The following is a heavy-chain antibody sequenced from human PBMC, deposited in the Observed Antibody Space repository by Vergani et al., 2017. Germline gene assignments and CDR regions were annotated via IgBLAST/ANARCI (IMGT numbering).Heavy chain of an antibody. V-gene: IGHV1-2*02. CDR1: GYTFSGYY. CDR3: AKAFRSGYPAYNWFDP. CDR2: INPNSGGT. J-gene: IGHJ5*02. D-gene: IGHD3-3*01. Sequence: QVQLVQSGAEVKKPGASVKVSCKASGYTFSGYYMHWVRQAPGQGLEWMGWINPNSGGTNYAQKFQGRVTMTRDTSISTAYMELNSLRSDDTAVYYCAKAFRSGYPAYNWFDPWGQGTLVTVSS.